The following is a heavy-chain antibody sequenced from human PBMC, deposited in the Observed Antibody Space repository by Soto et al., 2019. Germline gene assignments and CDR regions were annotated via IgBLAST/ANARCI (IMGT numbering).Heavy chain of an antibody. CDR2: XXXYXGXT. V-gene: IGHV1-18*04. Sequence: ASVKVSCKASGYTFTSYYMHWVRQAPGQGPEXMGWXXXYXGXTXYXXXXKGRVVMTTDISTNTVYVELRSLTSDDTAMYYCGRCRTDSYAMDVWGQGTTLTVSS. CDR3: GRCRTDSYAMDV. D-gene: IGHD2-8*02. CDR1: GYTFTSYY. J-gene: IGHJ6*02.